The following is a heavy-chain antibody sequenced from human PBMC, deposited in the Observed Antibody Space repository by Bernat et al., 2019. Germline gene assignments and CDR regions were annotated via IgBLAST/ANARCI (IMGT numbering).Heavy chain of an antibody. Sequence: QVQLVESGGGVVQPGRSLRLSCAASGFTFSSYAMHWVRQAPGKGLEWVAVISYDGSNKYYADSVKGRFTISRDNPKNTLYLQMNSLRAEDTAVYYCARDRERTVVVITAVFDYWGQGTLVTVSS. CDR1: GFTFSSYA. CDR2: ISYDGSNK. CDR3: ARDRERTVVVITAVFDY. J-gene: IGHJ4*02. D-gene: IGHD3-22*01. V-gene: IGHV3-30-3*01.